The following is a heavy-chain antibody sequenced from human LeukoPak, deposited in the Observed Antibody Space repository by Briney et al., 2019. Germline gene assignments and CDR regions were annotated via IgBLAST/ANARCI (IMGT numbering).Heavy chain of an antibody. CDR3: VRANYFDY. Sequence: SETLSLTCTVSGDSIGSYYWSWMRQPPGKGLEWIGNIYYSGSTNYNPSLKSRVTISVDTSKNQFSLKLSSVTAADTAVYYCVRANYFDYWGQGILVTVSS. V-gene: IGHV4-59*01. CDR2: IYYSGST. CDR1: GDSIGSYY. J-gene: IGHJ4*02.